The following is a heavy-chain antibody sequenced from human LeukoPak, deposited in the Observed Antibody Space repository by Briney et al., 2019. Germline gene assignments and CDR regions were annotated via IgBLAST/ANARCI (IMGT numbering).Heavy chain of an antibody. CDR1: GFTFSSYA. J-gene: IGHJ4*02. CDR3: AKDHSSGWPYCFPY. V-gene: IGHV3-23*01. Sequence: GGSLRLSCAASGFTFSSYAMSWVRQTPGKGLEWVSTISNSGGSTYNADSVKGRFTISRDNSKNTLFLQMNSLRAEDTAVYYCAKDHSSGWPYCFPYWGQGTLVTVSS. CDR2: ISNSGGST. D-gene: IGHD6-19*01.